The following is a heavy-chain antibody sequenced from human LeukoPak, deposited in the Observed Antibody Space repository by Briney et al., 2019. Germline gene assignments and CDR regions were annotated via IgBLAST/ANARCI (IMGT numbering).Heavy chain of an antibody. CDR3: ARSGRGTFTSYWTYFDF. D-gene: IGHD2/OR15-2a*01. V-gene: IGHV4-59*01. CDR1: GGSISSYY. Sequence: PSETLSLTCTASGGSISSYYWNWIRQPPGKGLEWIGYIYYSGNTNYNPSLESRVTISIDTSKSQISLRLSSVTAADTAVYYCARSGRGTFTSYWTYFDFWGQGTLVTVSS. CDR2: IYYSGNT. J-gene: IGHJ4*02.